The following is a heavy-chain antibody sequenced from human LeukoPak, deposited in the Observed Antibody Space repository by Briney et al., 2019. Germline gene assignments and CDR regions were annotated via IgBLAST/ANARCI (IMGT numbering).Heavy chain of an antibody. CDR2: IFTSGSST. CDR3: ARIPDYHEDY. CDR1: GFTFSGYS. V-gene: IGHV3-48*01. D-gene: IGHD3-16*01. J-gene: IGHJ4*02. Sequence: GGSLRLSCAASGFTFSGYSMNWVRQAPGKGLEWISYIFTSGSSTSYADSVKGRFTISRDNAKNSLYLQMNSLRAEDTAVYYCARIPDYHEDYWGQGTLVTVSS.